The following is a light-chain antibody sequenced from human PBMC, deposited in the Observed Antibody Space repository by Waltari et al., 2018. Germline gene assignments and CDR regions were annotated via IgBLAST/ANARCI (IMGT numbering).Light chain of an antibody. Sequence: ETVMTQSPATLSVSPGERATLSCRASQSVSSNLAWYQQKPGQAPRLLIDGASTRATGIPARFSGSGSGTEFTLTISSLQSEDFAVYYCQQYNNWPPLTFGGGTKVEIK. V-gene: IGKV3-15*01. CDR2: GAS. CDR1: QSVSSN. CDR3: QQYNNWPPLT. J-gene: IGKJ4*01.